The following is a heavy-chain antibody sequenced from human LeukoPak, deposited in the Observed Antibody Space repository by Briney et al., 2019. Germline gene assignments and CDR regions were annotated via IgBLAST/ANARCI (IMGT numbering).Heavy chain of an antibody. J-gene: IGHJ4*02. V-gene: IGHV4-31*03. D-gene: IGHD6-13*01. Sequence: PSQTLSLTCTVSGGSISSGGYYWTWIRHPPGKGLEWIGYSYYNGATNYNPSLKSRITITVDTSKNQFSLSLGSVTAADTAVYYCARQRGTAGNFDYWGQGTLVIVSS. CDR2: SYYNGAT. CDR3: ARQRGTAGNFDY. CDR1: GGSISSGGYY.